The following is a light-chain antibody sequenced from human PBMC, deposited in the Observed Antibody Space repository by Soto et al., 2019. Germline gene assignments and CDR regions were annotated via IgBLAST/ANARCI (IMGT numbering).Light chain of an antibody. Sequence: EIVMTQSPATLSVSPGERATLSCRASQSVSSGYLAWYQQKPGQAPRLLIYVTSTRATGIPDRFSGSGSGTEFTLTISSLKSEDFGVYYCQEHNTWPPWTSGQRTKGDIK. V-gene: IGKV3D-15*01. CDR2: VTS. CDR1: QSVSSGY. CDR3: QEHNTWPPWT. J-gene: IGKJ1*01.